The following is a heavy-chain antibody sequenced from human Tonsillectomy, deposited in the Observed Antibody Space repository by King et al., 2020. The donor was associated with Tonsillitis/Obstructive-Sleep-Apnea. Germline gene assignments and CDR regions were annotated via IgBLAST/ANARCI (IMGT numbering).Heavy chain of an antibody. Sequence: VQLQESAPGLVKPSETLSLTCTVSGASISGYYWSWIRQPPGKGLEWIGYVHYSGSTNYSPPPKSPVTISVDTPKNQFSLKLSSVTAADTAVYYCARETPYGDYVDYWGQGTLVTVSS. CDR3: ARETPYGDYVDY. V-gene: IGHV4-59*01. J-gene: IGHJ4*02. CDR1: GASISGYY. D-gene: IGHD4-17*01. CDR2: VHYSGST.